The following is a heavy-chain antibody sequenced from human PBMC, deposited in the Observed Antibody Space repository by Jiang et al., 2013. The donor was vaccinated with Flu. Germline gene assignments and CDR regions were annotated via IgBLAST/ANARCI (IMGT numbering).Heavy chain of an antibody. CDR2: IRTKTDGGTA. D-gene: IGHD6-19*01. V-gene: IGHV3-15*07. Sequence: GGSLRLSCAASGFTFSSAWMNWVRQAPGKGLEWVGHIRTKTDGGTADYAAPVTGRFTISRDDSKNTLYLQMNSLKTEDTAVYYCTTGLAVAARGYWGQGTLVTVSS. J-gene: IGHJ4*02. CDR3: TTGLAVAARGY. CDR1: GFTFSSAW.